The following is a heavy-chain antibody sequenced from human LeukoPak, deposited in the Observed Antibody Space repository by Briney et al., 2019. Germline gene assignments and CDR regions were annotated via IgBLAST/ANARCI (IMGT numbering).Heavy chain of an antibody. D-gene: IGHD1-1*01. CDR3: ARDRERIWRGHNWFDP. CDR1: GFTFSSYS. CDR2: ISSSSSYI. J-gene: IGHJ5*02. V-gene: IGHV3-21*01. Sequence: GGSLRLSCAASGFTFSSYSMNWVRQAPGKGLEWVSSISSSSSYIYYADSVKGRFTISRDNAKNSLYLQMNSLRAEDTAVYYCARDRERIWRGHNWFDPWGQGTLVTVSS.